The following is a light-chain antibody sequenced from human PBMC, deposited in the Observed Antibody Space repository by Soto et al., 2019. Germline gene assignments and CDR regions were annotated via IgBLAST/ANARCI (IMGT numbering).Light chain of an antibody. CDR3: SSYTSRSTLGV. V-gene: IGLV2-14*03. J-gene: IGLJ2*01. CDR1: NSDIGGYNY. Sequence: SSLTQPASVSGSPGQSITISCTGTNSDIGGYNYVSWYQQHPGKAPKLMIYDVSNRPSGVSYRFSGSKSGNTASLTISGLQAEDEADYYCSSYTSRSTLGVFGGGTQLTVL. CDR2: DVS.